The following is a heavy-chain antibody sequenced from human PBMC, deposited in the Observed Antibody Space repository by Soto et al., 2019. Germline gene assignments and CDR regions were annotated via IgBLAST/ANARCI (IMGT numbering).Heavy chain of an antibody. CDR2: IWYDGSNK. V-gene: IGHV3-33*01. CDR1: GFSFSNYA. Sequence: QVQLVESGGGVVQPGKSLRLSCAASGFSFSNYAMHWVRQAPGKGLELVAVIWYDGSNKYYADSVKGRFTISNDNAQTTVYLQMNSLRAEDTAVYYCTRDPYGGSRYYFDSWGQGTLVTFSS. J-gene: IGHJ4*02. D-gene: IGHD1-26*01. CDR3: TRDPYGGSRYYFDS.